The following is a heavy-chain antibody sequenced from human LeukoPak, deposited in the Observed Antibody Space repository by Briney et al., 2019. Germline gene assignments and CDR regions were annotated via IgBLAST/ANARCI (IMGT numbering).Heavy chain of an antibody. V-gene: IGHV3-30*02. D-gene: IGHD6-6*01. Sequence: SLRPSSSVSRFTPSAFCTHWVRHAPENGLGWVAFILNDVSSEYYAESVRGRFTISRDNSKYTLYLEMNSLRPDDSAVYYCVKDAFSSSYDWGQGTLVTVSS. CDR1: RFTPSAFC. CDR2: ILNDVSSE. J-gene: IGHJ4*02. CDR3: VKDAFSSSYD.